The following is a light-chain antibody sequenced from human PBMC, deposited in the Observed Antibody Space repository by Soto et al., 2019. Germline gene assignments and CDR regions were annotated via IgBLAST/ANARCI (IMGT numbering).Light chain of an antibody. CDR2: GAS. V-gene: IGKV3-20*01. Sequence: EIVLTQSPVTLSLSPGERATLSCRASQSVSSSYLAWYQQKPGQAPRLLIYGASSRATAIPDRFSGSGSGTDFTRTIINLEPEDLAVYYGEQYDSSIGITGGRGTKVDIK. J-gene: IGKJ3*01. CDR1: QSVSSSY. CDR3: EQYDSSIGIT.